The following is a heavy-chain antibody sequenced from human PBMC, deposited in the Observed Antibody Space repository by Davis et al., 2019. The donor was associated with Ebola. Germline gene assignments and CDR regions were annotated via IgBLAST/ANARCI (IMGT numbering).Heavy chain of an antibody. Sequence: HTGGSLRLSCAASGFTFSSYWMHWVRQAPGKGLVWVSRINSDGSSTTYADSVKGRFTISRDNAKNSLYLQMNSLRDEDSAVYYCARGRKWERYYYYYGMDVWGQGTTVTVSS. D-gene: IGHD1-26*01. CDR1: GFTFSSYW. V-gene: IGHV3-74*01. J-gene: IGHJ6*02. CDR3: ARGRKWERYYYYYGMDV. CDR2: INSDGSST.